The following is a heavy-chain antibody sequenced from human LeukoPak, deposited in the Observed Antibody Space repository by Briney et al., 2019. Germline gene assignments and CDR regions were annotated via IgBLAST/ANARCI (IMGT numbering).Heavy chain of an antibody. CDR1: GGSFSGYY. CDR2: TDHGGSA. V-gene: IGHV4-34*01. Sequence: SETLSLTCAVYGGSFSGYYWNWVRQPPGKGLEWIGETDHGGSAKYNPSLKSRATISVDTSKNQFSLKLSSVTAADTAVYYCARKVKRTGSGAFDIWGQGTMVTVSS. CDR3: ARKVKRTGSGAFDI. D-gene: IGHD1-1*01. J-gene: IGHJ3*02.